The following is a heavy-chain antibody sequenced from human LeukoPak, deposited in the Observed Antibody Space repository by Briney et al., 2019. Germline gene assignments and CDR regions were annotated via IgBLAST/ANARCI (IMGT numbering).Heavy chain of an antibody. Sequence: ASVKVSCKASGYTFTSYGISWVRQAPGQGLEWMGWISAYNGNTNYAQKLQGRVTMTTDTSTSTAYMELRSLRSDDTAVYYCAINWELLGAFDIWGQGTMVTVSS. V-gene: IGHV1-18*01. D-gene: IGHD1-26*01. J-gene: IGHJ3*02. CDR2: ISAYNGNT. CDR1: GYTFTSYG. CDR3: AINWELLGAFDI.